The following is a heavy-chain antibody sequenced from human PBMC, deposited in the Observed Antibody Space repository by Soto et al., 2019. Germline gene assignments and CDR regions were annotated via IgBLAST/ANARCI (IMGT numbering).Heavy chain of an antibody. CDR1: GASIKSRNYF. CDR3: GRLAEAATGHTDFDF. V-gene: IGHV4-39*02. CDR2: IHSSGGT. D-gene: IGHD2-15*01. J-gene: IGHJ4*02. Sequence: SETLSLTCTVSGASIKSRNYFWGWIHQPPGKGLEFVGSIHSSGGTYYNPSLKRRVTVSVDLSNSHFSLSLKSLTATDTAVYYCGRLAEAATGHTDFDFWGQGTLVTVSS.